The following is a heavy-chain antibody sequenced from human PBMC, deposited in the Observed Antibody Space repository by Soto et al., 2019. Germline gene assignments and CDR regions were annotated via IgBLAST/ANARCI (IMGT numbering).Heavy chain of an antibody. Sequence: TLSLTCGVSGDSISSGGFSWSWVRQPPGGGLEWIGYIFHSGGTYYNPSLKSRVTISIDRSKNQFSLKLNSVTAADTAVYYCARGGDYYFDSWGQGTLVTVSS. V-gene: IGHV4-30-2*01. D-gene: IGHD2-21*02. CDR2: IFHSGGT. CDR3: ARGGDYYFDS. J-gene: IGHJ4*02. CDR1: GDSISSGGFS.